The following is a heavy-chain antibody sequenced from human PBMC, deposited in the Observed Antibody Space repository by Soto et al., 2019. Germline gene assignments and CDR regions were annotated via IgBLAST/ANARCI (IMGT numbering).Heavy chain of an antibody. CDR1: GGTVSSDT. CDR3: AGGRTGSNGYYWV. V-gene: IGHV1-69*02. CDR2: IIPIVGVG. J-gene: IGHJ4*02. Sequence: QVQLVQSGAEVKRPGSSVKVSCEASGGTVSSDTITWVRQAPGQGLEWMGRIIPIVGVGTYAQKWQGRVTITADKSTSTVYMEVTSLRSEDTAVYYCAGGRTGSNGYYWVWGQGTLVTVSS. D-gene: IGHD3-22*01.